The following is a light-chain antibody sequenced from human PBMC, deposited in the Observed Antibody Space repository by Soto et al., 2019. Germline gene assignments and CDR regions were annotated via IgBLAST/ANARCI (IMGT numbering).Light chain of an antibody. CDR1: SSDVGSHNL. V-gene: IGLV2-23*01. J-gene: IGLJ1*01. CDR3: CSYAGSSTYI. CDR2: EGS. Sequence: QSVLTQPASVSGSPGQSITISCTGTSSDVGSHNLVSWYQQYPDRAPKLMIYEGSKRPSGVSNRFSGSKSGNTASLTISGLQAEDEADYFCCSYAGSSTYIFGSGTKLTVL.